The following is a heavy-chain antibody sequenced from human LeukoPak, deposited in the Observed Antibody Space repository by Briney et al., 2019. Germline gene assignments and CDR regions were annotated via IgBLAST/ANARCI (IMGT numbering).Heavy chain of an antibody. CDR1: GGSFSGYY. Sequence: SETLSLTCAVYGGSFSGYYWSWIRQPPGKGLEWIGEINHSGSTNYNPSLKSRVTISVDTSKNQFSLKLSSVTAADTAVYYCARGRIAAAGRDYWYFDLWGRGTLVTVSS. V-gene: IGHV4-34*01. J-gene: IGHJ2*01. CDR3: ARGRIAAAGRDYWYFDL. CDR2: INHSGST. D-gene: IGHD6-13*01.